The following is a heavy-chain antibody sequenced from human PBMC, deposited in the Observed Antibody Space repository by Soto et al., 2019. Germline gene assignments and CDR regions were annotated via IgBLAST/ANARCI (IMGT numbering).Heavy chain of an antibody. CDR3: ASVDRGITLLGVVIPLFDY. D-gene: IGHD3-3*01. CDR1: GFTFSDYY. Sequence: GGSLRLSCAASGFTFSDYYMSWIRQAPGKGLEWVSYISSSGSTIYYADSVKGRCTISRDNAKNSLYLQMNSLRAEAAAVDYCASVDRGITLLGVVIPLFDYWGQGTLVTVCS. V-gene: IGHV3-11*01. CDR2: ISSSGSTI. J-gene: IGHJ4*02.